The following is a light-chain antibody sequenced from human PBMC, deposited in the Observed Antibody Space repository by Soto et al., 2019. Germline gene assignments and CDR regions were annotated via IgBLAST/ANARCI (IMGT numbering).Light chain of an antibody. CDR2: GAS. CDR1: QSISSN. V-gene: IGKV3-15*01. Sequence: EIVMTQSPATLSVSPGERATLSCRASQSISSNLAWYQQKPGQAPRLLIYGASTRATGIPARFSGSGSGTEFTLTISSLQSEDFAVYYCHQYHNWWTFGQGTKVEIK. J-gene: IGKJ1*01. CDR3: HQYHNWWT.